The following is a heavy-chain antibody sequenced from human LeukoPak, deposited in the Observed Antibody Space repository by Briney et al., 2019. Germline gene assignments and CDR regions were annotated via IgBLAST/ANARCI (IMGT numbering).Heavy chain of an antibody. CDR3: ARPTVKGN. Sequence: GGSLRLSCAASGFTVSSNYMTWVRQAPGKGLEWVSVIYSGGSTFYADSVKGRFTISRDNSKNTLCPQMNSLRVEDTAVYYCARPTVKGNWGQGTLVTVSS. V-gene: IGHV3-53*01. D-gene: IGHD2-21*02. CDR1: GFTVSSNY. J-gene: IGHJ4*02. CDR2: IYSGGST.